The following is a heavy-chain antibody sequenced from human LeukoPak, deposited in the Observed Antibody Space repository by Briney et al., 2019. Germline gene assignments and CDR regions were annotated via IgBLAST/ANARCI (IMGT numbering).Heavy chain of an antibody. J-gene: IGHJ6*03. Sequence: SETLSLTCAVYGGSFSGYYWSWIRQPPGKGLEWIGEINHSGSTNYNPSLKSRVTISVDTSKNQFSLKLSSVTAADTAVYYCAREVVSSPGTQNYYYYYYMDVWGKGTTVTISS. CDR3: AREVVSSPGTQNYYYYYYMDV. D-gene: IGHD1-1*01. V-gene: IGHV4-34*01. CDR1: GGSFSGYY. CDR2: INHSGST.